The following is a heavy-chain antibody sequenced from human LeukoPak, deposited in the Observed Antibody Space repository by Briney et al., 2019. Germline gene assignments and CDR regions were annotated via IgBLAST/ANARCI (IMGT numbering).Heavy chain of an antibody. V-gene: IGHV1-8*01. J-gene: IGHJ4*02. D-gene: IGHD4-23*01. CDR2: MNPNSGNT. CDR1: GYTFTSYD. CDR3: AVQGGNSATLIFDY. Sequence: ASVKVSCEASGYTFTSYDINWERQAPGQGLEWMGWMNPNSGNTGYAQKFQGRVTMTRNTSISTAYMELSSLRSEDTAVYYCAVQGGNSATLIFDYWGQGTLVTVSS.